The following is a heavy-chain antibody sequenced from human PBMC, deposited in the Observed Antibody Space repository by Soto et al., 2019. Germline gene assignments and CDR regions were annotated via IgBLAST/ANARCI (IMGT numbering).Heavy chain of an antibody. CDR2: IYYSGST. J-gene: IGHJ4*02. D-gene: IGHD3-3*01. CDR3: ARGPITIFGVARYYFDY. CDR1: GGSISSGGYY. Sequence: SETLSLTCTVSGGSISSGGYYWSWIRQHPGKGLEWIGYIYYSGSTYYNPSLKSRVTISVDTSKNQFSLKLSSVTAADTAVYYCARGPITIFGVARYYFDYWGQGTLVTVS. V-gene: IGHV4-31*03.